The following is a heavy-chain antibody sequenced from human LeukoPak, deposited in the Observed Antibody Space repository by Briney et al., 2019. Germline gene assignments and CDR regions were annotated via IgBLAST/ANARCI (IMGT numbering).Heavy chain of an antibody. Sequence: GGSLRLSCAASGFTFDDYAMHWVRQAPGKGLEWVSGISWNSGSIGYADSVKGRFTISRDNAKNSLYLQMNSLRAEDTALYYCAKVAPSDSSGWYGTFDYWGQGTLVTVSS. CDR1: GFTFDDYA. J-gene: IGHJ4*02. V-gene: IGHV3-9*01. CDR2: ISWNSGSI. D-gene: IGHD6-19*01. CDR3: AKVAPSDSSGWYGTFDY.